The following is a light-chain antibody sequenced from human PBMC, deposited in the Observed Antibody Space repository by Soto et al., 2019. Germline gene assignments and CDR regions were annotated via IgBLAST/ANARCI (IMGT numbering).Light chain of an antibody. CDR1: RSNIGNNA. CDR2: NNN. Sequence: QAVVTQPPSASGTPGQRVTISCSGSRSNIGNNAVSWYQQLPGTAAKLLIYNNNQRPSGVPDRFSGSKSGTSASLSISGLQFEDEADYYCAAWDDSLNARGVFGGGTKLTVL. V-gene: IGLV1-44*01. CDR3: AAWDDSLNARGV. J-gene: IGLJ3*02.